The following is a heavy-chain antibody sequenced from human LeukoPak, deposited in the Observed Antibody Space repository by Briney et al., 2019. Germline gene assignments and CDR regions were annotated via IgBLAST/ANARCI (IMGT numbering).Heavy chain of an antibody. J-gene: IGHJ4*02. CDR3: ARSLTYYDFWSGYYGFDY. Sequence: SETLSLTCTVSGGSINTDLDYWGWFRQPPGKGLEWIATIYYSGSTNYSPSLKGRGTLSIDTAKNQFSLKLSSVTAADTAVYYCARSLTYYDFWSGYYGFDYWGQGTLVTVSS. CDR1: GGSINTDLDY. D-gene: IGHD3-3*01. CDR2: IYYSGST. V-gene: IGHV4-39*01.